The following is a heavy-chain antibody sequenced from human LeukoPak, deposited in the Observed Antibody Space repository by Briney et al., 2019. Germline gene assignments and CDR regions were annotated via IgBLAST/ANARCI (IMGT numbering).Heavy chain of an antibody. D-gene: IGHD4-23*01. CDR1: GGSISSGGYS. Sequence: SETLSLTCAVSGGSISSGGYSWSWIRQPPGKGLEWIGYIYHSGSTYYNPSLKSRVTISVDRSKNQFSLKLSSVTAADTAVYYCARGSHLATVVHFGDWGPGTPVTVAT. CDR2: IYHSGST. J-gene: IGHJ4*02. CDR3: ARGSHLATVVHFGD. V-gene: IGHV4-30-2*01.